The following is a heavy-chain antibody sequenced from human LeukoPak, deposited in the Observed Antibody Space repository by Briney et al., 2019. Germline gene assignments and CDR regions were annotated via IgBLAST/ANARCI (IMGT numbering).Heavy chain of an antibody. CDR2: ISYDGSNK. D-gene: IGHD3-10*01. CDR3: AKYYKWGYGYYFDY. Sequence: GGSLRLSSAASGVIFSSHGMQWVRQAPGKGLEWVAVISYDGSNKYYADSVKGRFTISRDNSKNTLDLLMNSLRTEDTAVYYCAKYYKWGYGYYFDYWGQGTLVTVSS. V-gene: IGHV3-30*18. CDR1: GVIFSSHG. J-gene: IGHJ4*02.